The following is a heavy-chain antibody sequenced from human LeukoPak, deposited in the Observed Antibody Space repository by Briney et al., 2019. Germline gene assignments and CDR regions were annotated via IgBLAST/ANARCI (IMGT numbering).Heavy chain of an antibody. CDR2: INHSGST. Sequence: SETLPLTCAVYGGSFSGYYWSWIRQPPGKGLEWIGEINHSGSTNYNPSLKSRVTLSVDTSKNQFSLKLSSVTTADTAVYYCGRSMGGIAAAGHFGYWGQGTLVTVSS. J-gene: IGHJ4*02. V-gene: IGHV4-34*01. CDR1: GGSFSGYY. D-gene: IGHD6-13*01. CDR3: GRSMGGIAAAGHFGY.